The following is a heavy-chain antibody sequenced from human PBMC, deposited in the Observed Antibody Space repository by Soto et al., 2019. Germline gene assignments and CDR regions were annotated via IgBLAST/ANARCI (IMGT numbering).Heavy chain of an antibody. Sequence: QVQLVQSGAEVKKPGSSVKVSCKSSGGTFSNYGFSWVRQAPGQGLECMGVIVPIFGAEQPQKFQGRVTITADESTKTVFMELRGLRSEDTAVYYCARGGSDYEGSGYYQGHVWGQGTTVTVSS. D-gene: IGHD3-22*01. CDR3: ARGGSDYEGSGYYQGHV. CDR1: GGTFSNYG. CDR2: IVPIFGA. J-gene: IGHJ6*02. V-gene: IGHV1-69*12.